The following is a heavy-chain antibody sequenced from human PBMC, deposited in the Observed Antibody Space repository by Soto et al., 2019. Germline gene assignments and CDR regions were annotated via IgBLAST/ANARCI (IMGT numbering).Heavy chain of an antibody. Sequence: QVQLVESGGGVVQPGRSLRLTCAASGFTFSSYAMHWVRQAPGKGLEWVAVISYDGSNKYYADSVKGRFTISRDNSKNTLNLHRNSLRAEDTTVYYCARVRIAARPYYYYGIDVCGQGTTVTVSS. CDR1: GFTFSSYA. CDR3: ARVRIAARPYYYYGIDV. CDR2: ISYDGSNK. V-gene: IGHV3-30*14. J-gene: IGHJ6*02. D-gene: IGHD6-6*01.